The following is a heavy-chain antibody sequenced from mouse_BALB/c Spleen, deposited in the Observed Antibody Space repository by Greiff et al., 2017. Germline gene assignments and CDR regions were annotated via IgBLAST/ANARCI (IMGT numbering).Heavy chain of an antibody. V-gene: IGHV2-9*02. D-gene: IGHD1-2*01. CDR1: GFSLTSYG. Sequence: VMLVESGPGLVAPSQSLSITCTVSGFSLTSYGVHWVRQPPGKGLEWLGVIWAGGSTNYNSALMSRLSISKDNSKSQVFLKMNSLQIDDTAMYYCARDRHYGPFAYWGQGTLVTVSA. CDR2: IWAGGST. CDR3: ARDRHYGPFAY. J-gene: IGHJ3*01.